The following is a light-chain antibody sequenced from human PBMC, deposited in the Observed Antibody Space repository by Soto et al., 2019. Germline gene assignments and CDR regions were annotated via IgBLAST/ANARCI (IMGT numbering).Light chain of an antibody. J-gene: IGLJ2*01. CDR3: ATWDDSLSGVV. CDR2: RNN. Sequence: QPVLTQPPSASGTPGQRVTISCSGSSSNIGSNYVSWYQQLPGTAPKLLIYRNNQRPSGVSDRFSGSKSGTSASLAISGLRSEDEADYYCATWDDSLSGVVFGGGTKLTVL. CDR1: SSNIGSNY. V-gene: IGLV1-47*01.